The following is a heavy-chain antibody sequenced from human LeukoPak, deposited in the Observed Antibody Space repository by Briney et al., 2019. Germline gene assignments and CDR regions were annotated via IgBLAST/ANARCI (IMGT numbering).Heavy chain of an antibody. V-gene: IGHV3-53*01. Sequence: GGSLRLSCVVSGFTVSTNYMSWVRQAPGKGLEWVSLIYSGGSTYYADSVKGRFTISRDNSKNTLYLQMNSLRAEDTAVYYCARAAQNYDFWSGAYYYYMDVWGKGTTVTVSS. CDR2: IYSGGST. CDR1: GFTVSTNY. CDR3: ARAAQNYDFWSGAYYYYMDV. J-gene: IGHJ6*03. D-gene: IGHD3-3*01.